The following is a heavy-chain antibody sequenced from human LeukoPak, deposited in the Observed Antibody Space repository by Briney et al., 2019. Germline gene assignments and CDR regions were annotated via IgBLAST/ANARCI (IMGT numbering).Heavy chain of an antibody. J-gene: IGHJ6*03. CDR1: GGSFSGYY. Sequence: SETLSLTCAVYGGSFSGYYWSWIRQPPGKGLEWIGEINHSGSTNYNPSLKSRVTISVDTSKNQFSLKLSSVTAADTAVYYCARVGGSITGRNYYYSMDVWGKGTTVTVSS. CDR2: INHSGST. V-gene: IGHV4-34*01. D-gene: IGHD1-14*01. CDR3: ARVGGSITGRNYYYSMDV.